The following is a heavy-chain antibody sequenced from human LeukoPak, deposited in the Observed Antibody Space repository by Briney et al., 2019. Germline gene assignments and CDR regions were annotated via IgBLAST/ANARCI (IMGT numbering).Heavy chain of an antibody. Sequence: PSETLSLTCAVYGGSFSGYYWSWIRQSPGKGLEWIGEINHSGSTNYNPSLKSRVTISVDTSKNQFSLKLSSVTAADTAVYYCARRGNYWGQGTLVTVSS. J-gene: IGHJ4*02. CDR2: INHSGST. D-gene: IGHD6-13*01. V-gene: IGHV4-34*01. CDR1: GGSFSGYY. CDR3: ARRGNY.